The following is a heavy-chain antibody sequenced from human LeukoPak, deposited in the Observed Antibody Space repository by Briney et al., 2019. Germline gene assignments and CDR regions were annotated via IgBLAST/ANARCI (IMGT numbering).Heavy chain of an antibody. CDR1: GFAFADYA. CDR2: IHADGGRT. CDR3: STWAFYHGLDV. D-gene: IGHD2/OR15-2a*01. J-gene: IGHJ6*02. Sequence: GGSLRPSCAASGFAFADYAMHWVRQIPGKGLECVAHIHADGGRTFYADSVKGRFTVSRDNGKNSLFLQMDSLTSDDTALYYCSTWAFYHGLDVWGQGATVIVSS. V-gene: IGHV3-43*02.